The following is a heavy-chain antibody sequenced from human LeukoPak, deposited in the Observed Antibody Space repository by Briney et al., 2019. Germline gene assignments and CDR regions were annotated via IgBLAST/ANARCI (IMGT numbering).Heavy chain of an antibody. CDR1: GYTFTRYD. CDR2: MNPNSGNT. V-gene: IGHV1-8*01. Sequence: AAETVSRKASGYTFTRYDIHGVPQAPGQGLECMGWMNPNSGNTGYATKFQGRVTMTRSTSISTAYMELSSLRSEDTAVYYCARGSKSLRYFDWTRTGYYYMDVWGKGPRSPSP. CDR3: ARGSKSLRYFDWTRTGYYYMDV. J-gene: IGHJ6*03. D-gene: IGHD3-9*01.